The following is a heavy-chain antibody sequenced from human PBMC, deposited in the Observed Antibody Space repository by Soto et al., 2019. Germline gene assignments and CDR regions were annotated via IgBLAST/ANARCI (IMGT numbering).Heavy chain of an antibody. J-gene: IGHJ4*02. D-gene: IGHD6-19*01. Sequence: ASVKVSCKASGGTFSSYAISWVRQAPGQGLEWMGGIIPIFGTANYAQKFQGRVTITADESTSTAYMELSSLRSEDTAVYYCARALSGWYYFDYWGQGTLVTVSS. CDR1: GGTFSSYA. CDR3: ARALSGWYYFDY. V-gene: IGHV1-69*13. CDR2: IIPIFGTA.